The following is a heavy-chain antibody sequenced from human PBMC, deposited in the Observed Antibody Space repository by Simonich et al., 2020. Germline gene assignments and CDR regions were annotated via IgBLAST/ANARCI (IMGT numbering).Heavy chain of an antibody. CDR3: ACLGTGDAFDI. D-gene: IGHD3-9*01. Sequence: EVQLVESGGGLVQPGGSLRLSCAASGFTFSSYWMSWVRQDPGKGLGWGANNKQEGSEKYYVDSVKGRFTISRDNAKNSLYLQMNSLRAEDTAVYYCACLGTGDAFDIWGQGTMVTVSS. CDR2: NKQEGSEK. V-gene: IGHV3-7*01. CDR1: GFTFSSYW. J-gene: IGHJ3*02.